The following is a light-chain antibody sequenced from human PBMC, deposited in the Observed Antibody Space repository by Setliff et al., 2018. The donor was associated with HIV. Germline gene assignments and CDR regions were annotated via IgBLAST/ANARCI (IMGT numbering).Light chain of an antibody. J-gene: IGLJ2*01. CDR2: EVD. V-gene: IGLV2-23*02. CDR3: CSYAGSSTVI. Sequence: LTQPASVSGSPGQSITISCTGTSSNVGNYNLVSWYQQHPGNAPKLIVYEVDKRPSGVSSRFSGSKSGNTASLAISGLQAEDEADYYCCSYAGSSTVIFGGGTKVTVL. CDR1: SSNVGNYNL.